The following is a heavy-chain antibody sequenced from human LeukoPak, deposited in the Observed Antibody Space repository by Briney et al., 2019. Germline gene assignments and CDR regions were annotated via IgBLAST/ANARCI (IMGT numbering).Heavy chain of an antibody. CDR1: GYTFTTYS. D-gene: IGHD2-2*02. CDR2: ISAYNGNT. J-gene: IGHJ1*01. Sequence: GPVKVSCKASGYTFTTYSIGWVRQAPGQGLEWMGWISAYNGNTNYAQKLQGRVTMTTDTSTSTAYMELRSLRSDDTAVYYCARGYCSSTSCYRSAGDAEYFQHWGQGTLVTVSS. CDR3: ARGYCSSTSCYRSAGDAEYFQH. V-gene: IGHV1-18*01.